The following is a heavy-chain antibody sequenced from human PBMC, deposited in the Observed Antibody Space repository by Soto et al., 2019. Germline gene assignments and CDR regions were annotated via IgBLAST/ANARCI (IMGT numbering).Heavy chain of an antibody. CDR2: INHSGST. V-gene: IGHV4-34*01. J-gene: IGHJ4*02. CDR1: GGSFSGYY. CDR3: GRLEGLATISYYFDY. D-gene: IGHD3-9*01. Sequence: SETLSLTCAVYGGSFSGYYWSWIRQPPGKGLEWIGEINHSGSTNYNPSLKSRVTISVDTSKNQFSLKLMSLSAADTAVYYCGRLEGLATISYYFDYWGQGARVTVSS.